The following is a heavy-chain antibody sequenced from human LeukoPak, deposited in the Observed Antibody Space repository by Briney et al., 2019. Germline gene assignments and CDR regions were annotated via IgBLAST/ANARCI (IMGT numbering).Heavy chain of an antibody. Sequence: SGTLSLTCAVSGGSISSSNWWSWVRQPPGKGLEWIGEIYHSGSTNYNPSLKSRVTISVDKSKNQFSLKLSSVTAADTAVYYCARDADYGDYVGAFDIWGQGTMVTVSS. J-gene: IGHJ3*02. CDR1: GGSISSSNW. D-gene: IGHD4-17*01. CDR2: IYHSGST. V-gene: IGHV4-4*02. CDR3: ARDADYGDYVGAFDI.